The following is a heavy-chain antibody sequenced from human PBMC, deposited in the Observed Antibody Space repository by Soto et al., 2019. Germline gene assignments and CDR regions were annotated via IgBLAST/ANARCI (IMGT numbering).Heavy chain of an antibody. J-gene: IGHJ6*03. V-gene: IGHV6-1*01. CDR1: GDTVSSNSAA. CDR2: TYYRAKWFN. D-gene: IGHD5-12*01. Sequence: KQSQTLSLTCAISGDTVSSNSAAWNWIRQSPSRGLEWLGRTYYRAKWFNDYAVTVKSRLTINPHTSKNQFSLQLNSVTPEETAVYYCARDVSGYDRGGYYYYMDVWGKGTTVTVS. CDR3: ARDVSGYDRGGYYYYMDV.